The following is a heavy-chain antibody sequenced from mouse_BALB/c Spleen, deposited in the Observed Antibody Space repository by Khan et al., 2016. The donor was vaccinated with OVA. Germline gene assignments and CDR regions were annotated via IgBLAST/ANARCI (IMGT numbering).Heavy chain of an antibody. Sequence: QVQLKQSGPELKKPGETVKISCKASGYTFTNYGMNWVKQAPGKGLKWMGWINTYTGEPTYADDFKGRFAFSLDTSASTAYMQINNLKNEDTATYFCARHPYVSEVMVYWGQGTSVTVSS. D-gene: IGHD1-1*01. V-gene: IGHV9-3-1*01. J-gene: IGHJ4*01. CDR1: GYTFTNYG. CDR3: ARHPYVSEVMVY. CDR2: INTYTGEP.